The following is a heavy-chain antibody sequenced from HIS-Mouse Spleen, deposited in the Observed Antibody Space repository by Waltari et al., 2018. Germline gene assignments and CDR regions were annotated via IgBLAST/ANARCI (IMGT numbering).Heavy chain of an antibody. J-gene: IGHJ4*02. Sequence: QLQLQESGPGLVKPSETLSLTCTVSGGSISSSSYYWGWIRQPPGKGLEWIGCIYYSGSTAYNPSLKSRVTISVDTAKNQFSLKLSSVTAADTAVYYCARAYYYGSGSYYKGYFDYWGQGTLVTVSS. CDR1: GGSISSSSYY. CDR3: ARAYYYGSGSYYKGYFDY. CDR2: IYYSGST. V-gene: IGHV4-39*07. D-gene: IGHD3-10*01.